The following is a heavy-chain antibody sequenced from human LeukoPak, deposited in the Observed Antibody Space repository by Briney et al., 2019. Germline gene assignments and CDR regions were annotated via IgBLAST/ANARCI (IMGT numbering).Heavy chain of an antibody. D-gene: IGHD6-13*01. J-gene: IGHJ4*02. CDR2: IYYSGST. Sequence: SETLSLTCTVSGGSISSYYWSWIRQPPGKGLEWIGYIYYSGSTKYNPSLKSRVTISVDTSKNQFSLKLSSVTAADTAVYYCARILSSSFDYWGQETLVTVSS. V-gene: IGHV4-59*01. CDR1: GGSISSYY. CDR3: ARILSSSFDY.